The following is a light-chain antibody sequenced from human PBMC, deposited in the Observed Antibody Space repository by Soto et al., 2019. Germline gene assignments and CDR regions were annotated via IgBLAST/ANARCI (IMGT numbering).Light chain of an antibody. CDR2: GAS. V-gene: IGKV1-39*01. CDR3: QQSYSTPYT. Sequence: DIQMTQSPSSLSTSVGDRVTITCRAGQTISNYLNWYQQKPGKAPNLLIYGASNLQSGVPSRFSGSGSGTDFTLTITSLQPEDFATYYCQQSYSTPYTFGQGTKVEIK. J-gene: IGKJ2*01. CDR1: QTISNY.